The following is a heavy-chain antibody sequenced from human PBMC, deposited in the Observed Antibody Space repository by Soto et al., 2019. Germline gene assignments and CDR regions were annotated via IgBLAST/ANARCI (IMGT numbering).Heavy chain of an antibody. CDR3: ARKPYYYGMDV. V-gene: IGHV5-10-1*01. Sequence: GESLKISWKGFGYRFTSYWIRLVRQVPGKGLELKGKDEPCYSYTNYSPSFQGHVTISADKSISTAYLQWSSLKASDTAMYYCARKPYYYGMDVWGQGTTVTVSS. J-gene: IGHJ6*02. CDR2: DEPCYSYT. CDR1: GYRFTSYW.